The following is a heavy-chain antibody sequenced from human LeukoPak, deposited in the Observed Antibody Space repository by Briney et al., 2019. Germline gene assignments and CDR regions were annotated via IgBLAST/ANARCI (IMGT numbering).Heavy chain of an antibody. J-gene: IGHJ4*02. D-gene: IGHD3-16*02. CDR1: GGSISSYY. V-gene: IGHV4-4*07. CDR2: IYTSGST. Sequence: SETLSLTCTVSGGSISSYYWSWIRQPAGKGLEWIGRIYTSGSTNYNPSLKSRVTMSVDTSKNQFSLKLSSVTAADTAVYYCARGRGDYVWGSYRLYYFDYWGQGTLVTVSS. CDR3: ARGRGDYVWGSYRLYYFDY.